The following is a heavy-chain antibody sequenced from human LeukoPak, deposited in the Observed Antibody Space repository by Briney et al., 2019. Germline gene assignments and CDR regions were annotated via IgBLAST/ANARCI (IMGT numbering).Heavy chain of an antibody. CDR2: ISSSSSYI. Sequence: GSLRLSCAASGFTFSSYSMNWVRQAPGKGLEWVSSISSSSSYIYYADSVKGRFTISRDNAKNSLYLQMNSLRAEDTAVYYCARTFNGVDNWFDPWGQGTLVTVSS. CDR1: GFTFSSYS. D-gene: IGHD2-8*01. J-gene: IGHJ5*02. CDR3: ARTFNGVDNWFDP. V-gene: IGHV3-21*01.